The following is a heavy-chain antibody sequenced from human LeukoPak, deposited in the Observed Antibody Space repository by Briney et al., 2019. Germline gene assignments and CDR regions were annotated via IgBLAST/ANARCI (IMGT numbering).Heavy chain of an antibody. CDR1: GGSISSYY. Sequence: SETLSLTCTVSGGSISSYYWSWIRQPAGKGLEWIGRIYTSGSTNYNPSLKSRVTMSVDTSKNQFSLKLSSVTAADTAVYYCASSLDYYDSSGPFDYWGQGTLVTASS. J-gene: IGHJ4*02. CDR3: ASSLDYYDSSGPFDY. D-gene: IGHD3-22*01. CDR2: IYTSGST. V-gene: IGHV4-4*07.